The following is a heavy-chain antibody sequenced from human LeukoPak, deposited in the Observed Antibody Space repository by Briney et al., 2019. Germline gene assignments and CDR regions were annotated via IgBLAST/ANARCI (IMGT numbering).Heavy chain of an antibody. CDR1: GGSISNYY. Sequence: SETLSLTCTVSGGSISNYYWSWIRQPPGQGLEWIGYIYYSGSTNYNPSLKSRVTISVDTSKRQFSLKLSSVTAAGTAVYYCARLREDSYDYYGIDVWGQGTTVTVSS. V-gene: IGHV4-59*08. CDR3: ARLREDSYDYYGIDV. CDR2: IYYSGST. J-gene: IGHJ6*02. D-gene: IGHD2-15*01.